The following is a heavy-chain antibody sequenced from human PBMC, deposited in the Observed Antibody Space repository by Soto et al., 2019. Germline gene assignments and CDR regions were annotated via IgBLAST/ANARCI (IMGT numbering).Heavy chain of an antibody. Sequence: ASVKLSCKASGYSFTSYGISWVRQAPGQGLEWMGWISAYNGNTNYAQKLQGRVTMTTDTSTSTAYMELRSLRSDDTAVYYCARDPVYGDYSDYWGQGTLVTVSS. CDR2: ISAYNGNT. V-gene: IGHV1-18*01. CDR3: ARDPVYGDYSDY. CDR1: GYSFTSYG. D-gene: IGHD4-17*01. J-gene: IGHJ4*02.